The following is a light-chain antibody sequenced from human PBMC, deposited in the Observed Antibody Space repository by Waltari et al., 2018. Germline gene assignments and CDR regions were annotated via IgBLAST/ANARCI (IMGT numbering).Light chain of an antibody. CDR2: STS. J-gene: IGLJ3*02. V-gene: IGLV7-43*01. Sequence: QTVVTQEPSLTVSPGGTVTLTCASSTGAVTSNYYPNWLQQKPGQPPRTMIYSTSTKHSWTSVLFSGSLRGGKAALTLSGVQPEDEAEYYCLLYYGDAWVFGGGTKLTVL. CDR1: TGAVTSNYY. CDR3: LLYYGDAWV.